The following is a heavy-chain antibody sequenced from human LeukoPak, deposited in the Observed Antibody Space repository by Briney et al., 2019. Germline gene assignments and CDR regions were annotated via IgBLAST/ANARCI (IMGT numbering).Heavy chain of an antibody. D-gene: IGHD3-22*01. Sequence: GASVKVSCKASGYTFTGYYMHWVRQAPGQGLEWMGWINPNSGGTNYAQKFQGWVTTTRDTSISTAYMELSRLRSDDTAVYYCAREGGDSTAFDIWGQGTMVTVSS. J-gene: IGHJ3*02. CDR1: GYTFTGYY. CDR2: INPNSGGT. V-gene: IGHV1-2*04. CDR3: AREGGDSTAFDI.